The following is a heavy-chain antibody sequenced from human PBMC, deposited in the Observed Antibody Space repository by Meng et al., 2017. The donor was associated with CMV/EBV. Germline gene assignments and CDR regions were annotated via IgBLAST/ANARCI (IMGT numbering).Heavy chain of an antibody. J-gene: IGHJ4*02. V-gene: IGHV1-69*12. CDR2: IIPIFGTA. Sequence: QVQLVQSVAEVKKPGSSVKVYCKASGGTFSSYAISWVRQAPRQGLEWMGGIIPIFGTANYAQKFQGRVTITADESTSTAYMELSSLRSEDTAVYYCARNQPSRGWSHENYWGQGTLVTVSS. CDR3: ARNQPSRGWSHENY. D-gene: IGHD2-15*01. CDR1: GGTFSSYA.